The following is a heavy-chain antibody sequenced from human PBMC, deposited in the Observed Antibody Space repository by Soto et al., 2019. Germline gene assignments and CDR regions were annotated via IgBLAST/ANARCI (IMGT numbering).Heavy chain of an antibody. CDR1: GGSISSGGYY. Sequence: QVQLQESGPGLVKPSQTLSLTCTVSGGSISSGGYYCSWIRQHPWNGREWIWYSYYSVITYYNPSLQRRVTSPVDTSKLQFSLKLGSVTAADTAVYYCERAGGYEGRYYFDYWGQGTLVTVFS. J-gene: IGHJ4*02. D-gene: IGHD5-18*01. V-gene: IGHV4-31*03. CDR2: SYYSVIT. CDR3: ERAGGYEGRYYFDY.